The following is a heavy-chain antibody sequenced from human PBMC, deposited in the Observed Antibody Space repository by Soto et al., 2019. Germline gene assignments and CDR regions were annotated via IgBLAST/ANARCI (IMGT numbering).Heavy chain of an antibody. CDR1: GYTFTSYG. Sequence: ASVKVSCEASGYTFTSYGISWGRQAPGQGHEWMGWISADNGNTNYSQKPQGRVTMTTDTSTSTAYMELRSLRSDDTAVYYCARDRPYYDSSGYDWDAFDLWGQGIMVTVSS. V-gene: IGHV1-18*01. J-gene: IGHJ3*01. CDR3: ARDRPYYDSSGYDWDAFDL. D-gene: IGHD3-22*01. CDR2: ISADNGNT.